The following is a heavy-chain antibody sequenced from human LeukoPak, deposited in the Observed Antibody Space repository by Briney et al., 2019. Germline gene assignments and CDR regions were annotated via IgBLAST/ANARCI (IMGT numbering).Heavy chain of an antibody. V-gene: IGHV4-34*01. J-gene: IGHJ4*02. CDR2: INHSGST. Sequence: SETLSLTCAVYGGSFSGYYWSWIRQPPGKGLEWIGEINHSGSTNYNPSLKSRVTISVDTSKNQFSLKLSSVTAADTAVYYCARGNRLLFRAFDYWGRGTLVTVSS. CDR3: ARGNRLLFRAFDY. D-gene: IGHD2-15*01. CDR1: GGSFSGYY.